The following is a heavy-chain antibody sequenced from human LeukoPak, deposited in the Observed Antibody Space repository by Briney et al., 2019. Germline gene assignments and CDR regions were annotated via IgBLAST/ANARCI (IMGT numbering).Heavy chain of an antibody. D-gene: IGHD5-24*01. CDR1: GYTLTDYN. CDR2: IKPSGGDT. V-gene: IGHV1-46*01. CDR3: ARVRDGYNDAYDI. J-gene: IGHJ3*02. Sequence: ASVKVSCETSGYTLTDYNLHWVRQAPGQRLEWMGIIKPSGGDTSYAQTFQGRVFMTRDTSTSTVYMELSSLKSEDTAVYYCARVRDGYNDAYDIWGQGTMVTVSS.